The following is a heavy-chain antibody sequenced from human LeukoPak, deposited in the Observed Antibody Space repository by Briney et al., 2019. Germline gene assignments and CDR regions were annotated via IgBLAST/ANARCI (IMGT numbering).Heavy chain of an antibody. J-gene: IGHJ6*03. V-gene: IGHV4-59*01. CDR2: SGST. CDR3: ARAPRGYPYYYYYMDV. D-gene: IGHD3-22*01. Sequence: SETLSLTCTVSGGSISSYYWSWIRQPPGKGLEWIGYSGSTNYNPSLKSRVTISVDTSKNQFSLKLSSVTAADTAVYYCARAPRGYPYYYYYMDVWGKGTTVTISS. CDR1: GGSISSYY.